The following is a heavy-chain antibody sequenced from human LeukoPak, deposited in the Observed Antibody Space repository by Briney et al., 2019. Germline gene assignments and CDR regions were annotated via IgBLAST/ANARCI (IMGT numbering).Heavy chain of an antibody. Sequence: GGSLRLSCAASGFTFSTYAMHWVRQGPGKGLEWVAVISYDGSNKYYADSVKGRFTISRHNSKNTLYLQMNSLRAEDTAVYYCARGLPGAMGAFDIWGQGTMVTVSS. V-gene: IGHV3-30*14. CDR1: GFTFSTYA. J-gene: IGHJ3*02. D-gene: IGHD2-2*01. CDR3: ARGLPGAMGAFDI. CDR2: ISYDGSNK.